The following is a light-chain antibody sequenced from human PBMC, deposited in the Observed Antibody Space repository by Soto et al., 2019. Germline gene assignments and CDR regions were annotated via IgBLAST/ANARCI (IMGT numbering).Light chain of an antibody. CDR1: QSVSSF. J-gene: IGKJ4*01. CDR3: QQLSNWPPT. V-gene: IGKV3-11*01. Sequence: EIVLTQSPATLSLSPGERATLSCRASQSVSSFLAWYQQKPGQAPRLLIYEASNRATGIPARFSGSGSGTDFTLTVSSLEAEDFAFDYCQQLSNWPPTFGVGTNVEIK. CDR2: EAS.